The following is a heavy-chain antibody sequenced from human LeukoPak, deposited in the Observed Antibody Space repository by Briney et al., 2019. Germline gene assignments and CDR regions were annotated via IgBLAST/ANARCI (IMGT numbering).Heavy chain of an antibody. D-gene: IGHD1-26*01. CDR2: IYWDDK. CDR3: ARAHSGNYYYFDY. CDR1: GFSLSSTEVG. Sequence: SGPTLVNPTQTLTLTCTFSGFSLSSTEVGVGWIRQPPGKALQWLALIYWDDKRYSPSLKSRLTITKDTSNNQVVITMSNMDPVDTATFYCARAHSGNYYYFDYWGQGTLVTVSS. V-gene: IGHV2-5*01. J-gene: IGHJ4*02.